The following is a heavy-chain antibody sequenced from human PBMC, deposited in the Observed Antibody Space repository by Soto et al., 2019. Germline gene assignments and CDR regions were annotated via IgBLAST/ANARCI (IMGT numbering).Heavy chain of an antibody. CDR2: IKNKNDGGTT. Sequence: EAELVESGGGLVKPGGSLTLSCAASGVSFKNAWMNWVRQAPGKGLEWVGRIKNKNDGGTTDYDAFVQGRFTISRDAPENTLYLHMTGLKTEDTAVYFCTGLWFGEIYNYWGQGSLVTVSS. CDR3: TGLWFGEIYNY. D-gene: IGHD3-10*01. CDR1: GVSFKNAW. V-gene: IGHV3-15*07. J-gene: IGHJ4*01.